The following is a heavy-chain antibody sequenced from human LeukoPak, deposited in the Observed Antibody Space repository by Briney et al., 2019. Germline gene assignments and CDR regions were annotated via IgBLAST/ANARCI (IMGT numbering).Heavy chain of an antibody. CDR2: INPSGGST. V-gene: IGHV1-46*01. CDR1: GYTFTSYY. Sequence: GASVKVSCKASGYTFTSYYMHWVGQARGQGREGMGIINPSGGSTSYAQKFQGRVTMTRDMSTSTVYMELSSLRSEDTAVYYCARAKWEIALDYWGQGTLVTVSS. CDR3: ARAKWEIALDY. D-gene: IGHD1-26*01. J-gene: IGHJ4*02.